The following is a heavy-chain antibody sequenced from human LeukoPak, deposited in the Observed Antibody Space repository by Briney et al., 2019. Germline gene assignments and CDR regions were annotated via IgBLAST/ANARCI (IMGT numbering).Heavy chain of an antibody. Sequence: SETLSLTCTVSGGSISSYYWSWIRQPAGKGLEWIGRIYTSGSTNYNASLKSRVTMSVDTSKNQFSLKLSSVTAADTAVYYCARDREAYYYDSSGYFDYWGQGTLVTVSS. CDR2: IYTSGST. J-gene: IGHJ4*02. V-gene: IGHV4-4*07. CDR3: ARDREAYYYDSSGYFDY. D-gene: IGHD3-22*01. CDR1: GGSISSYY.